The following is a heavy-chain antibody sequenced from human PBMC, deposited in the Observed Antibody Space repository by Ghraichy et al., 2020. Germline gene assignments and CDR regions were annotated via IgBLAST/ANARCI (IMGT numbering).Heavy chain of an antibody. CDR1: GFTFSSYA. D-gene: IGHD1-14*01. J-gene: IGHJ5*02. V-gene: IGHV3-23*01. Sequence: GESLNISCAASGFTFSSYAMSWVRQAPGKGLEWVSAISASGASTYYAESVKGRFTISRDNSKNTLYLQMNSLRAEDTAVYYCAKMGPRTAKSPTFDPWGQGTLVTVSS. CDR3: AKMGPRTAKSPTFDP. CDR2: ISASGAST.